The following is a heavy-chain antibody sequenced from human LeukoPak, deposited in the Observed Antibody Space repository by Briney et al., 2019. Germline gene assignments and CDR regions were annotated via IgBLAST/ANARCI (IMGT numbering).Heavy chain of an antibody. CDR3: ARDGAHCTNGVCYSHYYYGMDV. CDR1: GFTFSSYG. J-gene: IGHJ6*02. D-gene: IGHD2-8*01. V-gene: IGHV3-33*08. CDR2: IWYDGSNK. Sequence: GGSLRLPCAASGFTFSSYGMHWVRQAPGKGLEWVAVIWYDGSNKYYADSVKGRFTISRDNSKNTLYLQMNSLRAEDTAVYYCARDGAHCTNGVCYSHYYYGMDVWGQGTTVTVSS.